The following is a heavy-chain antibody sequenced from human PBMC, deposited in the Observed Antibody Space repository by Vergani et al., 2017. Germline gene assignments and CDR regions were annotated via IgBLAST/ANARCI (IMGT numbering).Heavy chain of an antibody. CDR3: ARDGIAAATPNTDY. J-gene: IGHJ4*02. D-gene: IGHD6-13*01. V-gene: IGHV1-69*04. CDR2: IIPILGIA. Sequence: QVQLVQSGAEVKKPGASVKVSCKASGGTFSSYAISWVRQAPGQGLEWMGRIIPILGIANYAQKFQGRVTITADKSTSTAYMELSSLRSEDTAVYYCARDGIAAATPNTDYWGQGTLVTVSS. CDR1: GGTFSSYA.